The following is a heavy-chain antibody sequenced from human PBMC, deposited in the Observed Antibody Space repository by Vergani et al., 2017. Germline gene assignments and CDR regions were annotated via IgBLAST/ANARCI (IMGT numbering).Heavy chain of an antibody. J-gene: IGHJ4*02. CDR3: ATLPPQTQKQVTS. D-gene: IGHD4-23*01. V-gene: IGHV3-72*01. CDR2: SRNKARSYTT. CDR1: GFTFSDHV. Sequence: EVQLVESGGGLVQPGGSLKLSCAASGFTFSDHVMDWVRQGPGKGLEWVGRSRNKARSYTTEYSASVKGRFTISRDDSRNSLYLQMNSLKTEDTAVYYCATLPPQTQKQVTSGGKGTLVTVSS.